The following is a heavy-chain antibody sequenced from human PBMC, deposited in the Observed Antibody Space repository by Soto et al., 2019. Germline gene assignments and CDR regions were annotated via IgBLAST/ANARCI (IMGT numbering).Heavy chain of an antibody. CDR2: IIPIFGTA. CDR3: ARDIVVVVAATGDYYYYGMDV. J-gene: IGHJ6*02. V-gene: IGHV1-69*13. CDR1: GGTFSSYA. D-gene: IGHD2-15*01. Sequence: SVKVSCKASGGTFSSYAISWVRQAPGQGLEWMGGIIPIFGTANYAQKFQGRVTITADESTSTAYMELSSLRSEDTAVYYCARDIVVVVAATGDYYYYGMDVWGQGTTVTVSS.